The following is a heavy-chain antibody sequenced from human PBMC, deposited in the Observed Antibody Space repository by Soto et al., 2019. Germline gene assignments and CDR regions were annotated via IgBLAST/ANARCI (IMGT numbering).Heavy chain of an antibody. V-gene: IGHV3-23*01. J-gene: IGHJ4*02. Sequence: EVQLLESGGGLVQPGGSLRLSCAASGFTFSSYAMSWVRQAPGKGLEWVSAISGSGGSTYYADSVKGRFTISRDNSKNTLYMQMNRMRAEDTAVYYCAKQTRYSSSWYGHVDYWGQGTLVTVSS. CDR2: ISGSGGST. CDR1: GFTFSSYA. CDR3: AKQTRYSSSWYGHVDY. D-gene: IGHD6-13*01.